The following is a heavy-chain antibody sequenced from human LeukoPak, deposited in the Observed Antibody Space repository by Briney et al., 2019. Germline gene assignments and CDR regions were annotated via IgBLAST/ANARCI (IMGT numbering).Heavy chain of an antibody. D-gene: IGHD3-10*01. CDR2: IIPIFGTA. J-gene: IGHJ4*02. V-gene: IGHV1-69*06. CDR1: GGTFSSYA. Sequence: SVKVSCKASGGTFSSYAISWVRQAPGQGLEWMGGIIPIFGTANYAQKFQGRVTITADKSTSTAYMELSSLRSEDTAVHYCAREGWFGELFPPTLDYWGQGTLVTVSS. CDR3: AREGWFGELFPPTLDY.